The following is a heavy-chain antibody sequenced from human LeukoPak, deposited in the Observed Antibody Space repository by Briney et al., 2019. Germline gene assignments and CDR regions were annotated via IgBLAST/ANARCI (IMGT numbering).Heavy chain of an antibody. CDR2: TSDTGKT. J-gene: IGHJ5*02. D-gene: IGHD3-3*01. V-gene: IGHV4-59*02. CDR3: ATGYYEPFAT. CDR1: GASVSSYY. Sequence: SETLSLTCTFSGASVSSYYWDWLRQTPGKGLEWIGYTSDTGKTDSYPSLKSRVSISLGPANKQFSLRLRSVTAADSAVYYCATGYYEPFATWGPGILVSVS.